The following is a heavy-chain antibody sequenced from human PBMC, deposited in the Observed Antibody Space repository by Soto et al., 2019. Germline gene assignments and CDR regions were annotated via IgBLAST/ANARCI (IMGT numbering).Heavy chain of an antibody. D-gene: IGHD4-17*01. J-gene: IGHJ4*02. Sequence: QVHLMQSGAEVKSPGASVRVSCKASGYTFSSYGVSWVRQAPGQGLEFMGWISVYNGHTIYAQKFQGRVTMTTDTSTSTAYMELRSLRSAATAVYFCSRCDFGDYGPPRDHWGQGTLVTVSA. CDR3: SRCDFGDYGPPRDH. CDR2: ISVYNGHT. V-gene: IGHV1-18*01. CDR1: GYTFSSYG.